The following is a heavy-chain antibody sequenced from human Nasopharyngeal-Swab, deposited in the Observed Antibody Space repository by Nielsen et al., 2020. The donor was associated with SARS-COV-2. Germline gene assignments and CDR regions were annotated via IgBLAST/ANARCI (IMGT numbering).Heavy chain of an antibody. D-gene: IGHD6-13*01. CDR2: IYTSGDT. J-gene: IGHJ4*02. Sequence: SETLSLTCTASGGSITNGNYQWSWIRQPAGKGLEWLGHIYTSGDTKYNASLESRVTISVDTSKNQFSLQLSSVTAADTAVYYCVRSSSWYYFDYWAQGTQVTVSS. CDR1: GGSITNGNYQ. CDR3: VRSSSWYYFDY. V-gene: IGHV4-61*09.